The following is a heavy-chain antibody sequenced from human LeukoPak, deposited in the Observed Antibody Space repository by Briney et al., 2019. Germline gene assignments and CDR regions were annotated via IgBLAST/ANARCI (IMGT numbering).Heavy chain of an antibody. Sequence: PGGSLRLSCAASGFTFSNSDMNWVHQAPGKGLEWVSGVSWNGSRMHYADSVKGRFIISRDNSRNTLYLQTNSLRAEDTAVYYCRRPCGGDRDYYYYGMDVWGQGTTVTVSS. V-gene: IGHV3-35*01. CDR3: RRPCGGDRDYYYYGMDV. CDR1: GFTFSNSD. CDR2: VSWNGSRM. J-gene: IGHJ6*02. D-gene: IGHD2-21*02.